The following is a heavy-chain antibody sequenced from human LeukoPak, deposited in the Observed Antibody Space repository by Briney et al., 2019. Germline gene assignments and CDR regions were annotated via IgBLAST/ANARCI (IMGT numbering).Heavy chain of an antibody. CDR1: GESFSGYY. CDR3: ARDERETFDY. Sequence: SETLTLTCAVYGESFSGYYWSWIRQPPGKGLEWIGEINHSGSTNYNPSLKSRVTMSVDTSKNQFSLKLSSVTAADTAVYYCARDERETFDYWGQGTLVTVSS. V-gene: IGHV4-34*01. J-gene: IGHJ4*02. CDR2: INHSGST.